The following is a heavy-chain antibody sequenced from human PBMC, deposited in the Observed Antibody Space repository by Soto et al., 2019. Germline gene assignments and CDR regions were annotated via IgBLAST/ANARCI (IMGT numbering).Heavy chain of an antibody. CDR1: GFTFSNAW. J-gene: IGHJ3*02. D-gene: IGHD6-13*01. CDR3: TTDPPIAAAGTDAFDI. Sequence: PGESLKISCAASGFTFSNAWMNWVRQAPGKGLEWVGRIKSKTDGGTTDYAAPVKGRFTISRDDSKNTLYLQMNSLKTEDTAVYYCTTDPPIAAAGTDAFDIRGQGTMVTVSS. V-gene: IGHV3-15*07. CDR2: IKSKTDGGTT.